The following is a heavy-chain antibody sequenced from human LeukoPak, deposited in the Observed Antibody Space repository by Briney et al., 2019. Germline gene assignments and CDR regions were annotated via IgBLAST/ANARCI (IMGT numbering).Heavy chain of an antibody. CDR1: GFSISSYW. J-gene: IGHJ5*02. D-gene: IGHD5-18*01. Sequence: GGSLRLSCAASGFSISSYWMHWVRQVPGKGLVWVSRISPDGSTTGYADSVKGRFTASRDNARNTLYLQINSLRAEDSAVYYCAKDGRGIQLSFDPWGQGTLVTVSS. CDR2: ISPDGSTT. CDR3: AKDGRGIQLSFDP. V-gene: IGHV3-74*01.